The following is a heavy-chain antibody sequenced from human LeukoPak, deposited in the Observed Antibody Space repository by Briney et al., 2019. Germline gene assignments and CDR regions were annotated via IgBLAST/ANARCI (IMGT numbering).Heavy chain of an antibody. CDR3: ARDRYYDFWSGYPSTYYYYYYMDV. J-gene: IGHJ6*03. CDR2: IKQDGSEK. V-gene: IGHV3-7*01. CDR1: GFTLSSYW. D-gene: IGHD3-3*01. Sequence: GGSLRLSCAASGFTLSSYWMSWVRQAPGKGLEWVANIKQDGSEKYYVDSVKGRFTISRDNAKNSLYLQMNSLRAEDTAVYYCARDRYYDFWSGYPSTYYYYYYMDVWGKGTTVTVSS.